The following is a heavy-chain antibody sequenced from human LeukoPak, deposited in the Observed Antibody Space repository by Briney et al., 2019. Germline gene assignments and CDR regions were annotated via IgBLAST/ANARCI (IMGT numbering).Heavy chain of an antibody. CDR2: IYHSGST. Sequence: PSETLSLTCAVSGGSISSGGYSWSWIRQPPGKGLEWIGYIYHSGSTYYNLSLKSRVTISVDRSKNQFSLKLSSVTAADTAVYYCARGPVLVVGAGDPKWFDPWGQGTLVTVSS. D-gene: IGHD3-22*01. V-gene: IGHV4-30-2*01. J-gene: IGHJ5*02. CDR3: ARGPVLVVGAGDPKWFDP. CDR1: GGSISSGGYS.